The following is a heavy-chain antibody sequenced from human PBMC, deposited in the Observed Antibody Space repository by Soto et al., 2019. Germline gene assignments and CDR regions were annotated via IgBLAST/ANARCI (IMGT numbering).Heavy chain of an antibody. D-gene: IGHD3-22*01. Sequence: ASVKVSCKASGYTFTVYYMHWVRQAPGHGLEWMGWINPNSGGTNYAQKFQGRVTMTRDTSISTAYMELSRLRSDDTGVYYCAREPYYYDSSGYPPPPFDYWGQGTLVTVSS. J-gene: IGHJ4*02. CDR3: AREPYYYDSSGYPPPPFDY. CDR1: GYTFTVYY. CDR2: INPNSGGT. V-gene: IGHV1-2*02.